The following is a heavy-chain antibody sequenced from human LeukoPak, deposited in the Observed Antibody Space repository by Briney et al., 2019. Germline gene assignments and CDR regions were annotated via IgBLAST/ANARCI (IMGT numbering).Heavy chain of an antibody. CDR1: GGTLSSYA. CDR3: ARDQNWFDP. V-gene: IGHV1-69*05. Sequence: PVKVACKASGGTLSSYAISWVRQAPGQGLEWMGGIIPIFGTANYAHKFQGRVTMTRDMSTSTVDMELSSLRSEDTAVYYCARDQNWFDPWGQGTLVTVSS. J-gene: IGHJ5*02. CDR2: IIPIFGTA.